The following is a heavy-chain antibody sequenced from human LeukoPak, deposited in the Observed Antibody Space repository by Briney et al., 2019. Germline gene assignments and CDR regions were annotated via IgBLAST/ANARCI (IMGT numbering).Heavy chain of an antibody. V-gene: IGHV3-11*04. Sequence: GGSLRLSCAASGFTFSDYYMSWIRQAPGKGLEWVSYISSSGSTIYYADSVKGRSTISRDNAKNSLYLQMNSLRAEDTAVYYCARDRHYYDSSGPAGSYFDYWGQGTLVTVSS. CDR3: ARDRHYYDSSGPAGSYFDY. J-gene: IGHJ4*02. CDR2: ISSSGSTI. CDR1: GFTFSDYY. D-gene: IGHD3-22*01.